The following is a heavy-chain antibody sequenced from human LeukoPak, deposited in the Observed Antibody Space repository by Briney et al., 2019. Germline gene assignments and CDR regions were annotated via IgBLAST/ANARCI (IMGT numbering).Heavy chain of an antibody. D-gene: IGHD2-15*01. V-gene: IGHV3-74*01. CDR3: ATDRATQYFDY. CDR2: INSDGSST. Sequence: GGSLRLSCAASGFTFGSYWMHWVRQVPGKGLVWVSRINSDGSSTSYADSVKGRFTISRDNSRNTLFLQMNSLRAEDTAVYYCATDRATQYFDYWGQGTLVSVSS. CDR1: GFTFGSYW. J-gene: IGHJ4*02.